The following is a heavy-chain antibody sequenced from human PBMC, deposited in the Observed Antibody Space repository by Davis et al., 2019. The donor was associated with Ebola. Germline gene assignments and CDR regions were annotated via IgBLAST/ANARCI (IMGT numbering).Heavy chain of an antibody. V-gene: IGHV1-3*01. J-gene: IGHJ3*02. CDR3: ARDLGQWLVLGAFDI. Sequence: ASVKVSCKASGYTFTGYYMHWVRQAPGQGLEWMGWINAGNGNTKYSQKFQGRVTITRDTSASTAYMELSSLRSEDTAVYYCARDLGQWLVLGAFDIWGQGTTVTVSS. CDR2: INAGNGNT. D-gene: IGHD6-19*01. CDR1: GYTFTGYY.